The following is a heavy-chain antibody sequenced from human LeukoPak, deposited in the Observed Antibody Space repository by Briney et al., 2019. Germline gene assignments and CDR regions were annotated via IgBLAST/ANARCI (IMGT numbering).Heavy chain of an antibody. CDR1: GYTLTELS. V-gene: IGHV1-24*01. Sequence: ASVKVSCKVCGYTLTELSMNWVRQAPGKGLEGVGGFNSEDGETIYAQKFQGTVTMTEDTSTDTAYMELSSLRSEDTAVYYCATVPMYYYDSSGPSLFDPWGQGTLVTVSS. D-gene: IGHD3-22*01. J-gene: IGHJ5*02. CDR3: ATVPMYYYDSSGPSLFDP. CDR2: FNSEDGET.